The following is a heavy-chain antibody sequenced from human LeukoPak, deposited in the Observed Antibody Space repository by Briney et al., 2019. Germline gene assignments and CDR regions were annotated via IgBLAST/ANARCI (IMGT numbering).Heavy chain of an antibody. V-gene: IGHV4-34*01. CDR1: GGSFSAYY. CDR3: AEIAAAGTLFDY. D-gene: IGHD6-13*01. J-gene: IGHJ4*02. CDR2: INHRGST. Sequence: PSETLSLTCAVYGGSFSAYYWSWIRQPPGKGLEWIGEINHRGSTNCNPSLMSRVTMSVDTSKNQFSLKLSSVTAADTAVYYCAEIAAAGTLFDYWGQGTLVTVSS.